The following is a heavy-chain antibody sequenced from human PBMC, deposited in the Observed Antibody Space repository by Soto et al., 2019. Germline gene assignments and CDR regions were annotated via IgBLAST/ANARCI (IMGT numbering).Heavy chain of an antibody. D-gene: IGHD5-18*01. CDR2: IYHSGST. CDR1: GDSINSGGYS. J-gene: IGHJ4*02. V-gene: IGHV4-30-2*01. CDR3: ARGDTVITPFDY. Sequence: QLQLQESGSGLVKPSQTLSLTCAVSGDSINSGGYSWSWIRQPPGKGLEWIGFIYHSGSTYYNPSLKSRVPISVDTSKNHFSLKLSSVTAADTAIYYCARGDTVITPFDYWGQGTLVTVSS.